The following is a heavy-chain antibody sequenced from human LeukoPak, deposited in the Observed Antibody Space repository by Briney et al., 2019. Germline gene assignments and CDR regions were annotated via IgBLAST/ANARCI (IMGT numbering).Heavy chain of an antibody. CDR3: AKEGYSRGYYSYYYMDV. J-gene: IGHJ6*03. V-gene: IGHV3-30*04. D-gene: IGHD6-13*01. CDR2: ISYDGSNK. Sequence: GGSLRLSCAASAFTFSRYGMHWVRQAPGKGLGWVTAISYDGSNKYYADSVKGRFTISRDNSKNTLYVQMNSLRAEDTAVYYCAKEGYSRGYYSYYYMDVWGKGTTVTVSS. CDR1: AFTFSRYG.